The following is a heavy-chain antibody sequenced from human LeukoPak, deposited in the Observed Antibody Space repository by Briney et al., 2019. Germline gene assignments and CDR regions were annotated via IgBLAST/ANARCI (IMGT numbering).Heavy chain of an antibody. CDR3: AKDPRTGAVSGIFYFDY. Sequence: GGSLRLSCAASGFTFSSYWMSWVRQAPGKGLEWVAVILYDGSEKYYKESVKGRFTISRDNSKNTLYLQMYSLRHEDTAVYYCAKDPRTGAVSGIFYFDYWGQGTLLTVSS. D-gene: IGHD6-19*01. V-gene: IGHV3-30*18. CDR2: ILYDGSEK. J-gene: IGHJ4*02. CDR1: GFTFSSYW.